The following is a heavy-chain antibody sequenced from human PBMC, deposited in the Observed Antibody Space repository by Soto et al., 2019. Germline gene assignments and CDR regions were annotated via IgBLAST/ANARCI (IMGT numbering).Heavy chain of an antibody. Sequence: ASVKVSCKASGYTFTGYYVHWVRHAPGQGLEWMGWINPNSGGTNYAQKFQGWVTMTRDTSISTAYMELSRLRSDDTAVYYCARSPIPHYGMDVWGQGTTVTVSS. J-gene: IGHJ6*02. V-gene: IGHV1-2*04. CDR3: ARSPIPHYGMDV. CDR2: INPNSGGT. CDR1: GYTFTGYY.